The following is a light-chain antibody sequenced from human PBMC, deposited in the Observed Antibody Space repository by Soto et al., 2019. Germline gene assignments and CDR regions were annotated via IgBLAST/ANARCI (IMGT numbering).Light chain of an antibody. CDR2: GAS. CDR1: QSVSSSY. CDR3: KQYGSSPWT. V-gene: IGKV3-20*01. J-gene: IGKJ1*01. Sequence: EIVLTQSPGTLSLSPGERATLSCRASQSVSSSYLAWYQQKPGQAPRPLIYGASSRAIGIPDRFSGSGSGTDFTLTFSRLEPEDFAVYYCKQYGSSPWTFGQGTKVDIK.